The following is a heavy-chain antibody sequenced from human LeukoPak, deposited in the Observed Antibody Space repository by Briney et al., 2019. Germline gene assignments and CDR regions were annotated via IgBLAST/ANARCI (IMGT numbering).Heavy chain of an antibody. CDR1: GFTFSNYW. CDR2: LNSDGSST. Sequence: GGSLRLSCAASGFTFSNYWMHWVRQAPGKGLVWVSRLNSDGSSTNYADSVKGRFTISRDNSKNTLYLQMNSLRAEDTAVYYCAWGGYSYGPNDYGIEYWGQGTLVTVSS. D-gene: IGHD5-18*01. V-gene: IGHV3-74*01. CDR3: AWGGYSYGPNDYGIEY. J-gene: IGHJ4*02.